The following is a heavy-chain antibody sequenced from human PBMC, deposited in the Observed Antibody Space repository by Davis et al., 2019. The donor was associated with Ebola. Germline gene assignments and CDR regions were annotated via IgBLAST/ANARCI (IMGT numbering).Heavy chain of an antibody. Sequence: GESLKISCAASGFTFSSYWMSWVRQAPGKGLEWVANIKQDGSEKYYVDSVKGRFTISRDNAKNSLYLQMNSLRAEDTAVYYCAKYYGDYTSLYYYGMDVWGQGTTVTVSS. CDR3: AKYYGDYTSLYYYGMDV. CDR1: GFTFSSYW. J-gene: IGHJ6*02. V-gene: IGHV3-7*01. D-gene: IGHD4-17*01. CDR2: IKQDGSEK.